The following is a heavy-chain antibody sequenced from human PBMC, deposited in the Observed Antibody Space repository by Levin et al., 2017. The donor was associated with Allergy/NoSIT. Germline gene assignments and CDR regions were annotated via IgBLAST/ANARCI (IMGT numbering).Heavy chain of an antibody. CDR2: IYYSGST. V-gene: IGHV4-39*01. Sequence: PSETLSLTCTVSGGSISSSSYYWGWIRQPPGKGLEWIGCIYYSGSTYYNPSLKSRVTISVDTSKNQFSLKLSSVTAADAAVYYCARINYWSGGSCYSGYYYYYMDGWGKGTTVTVSS. CDR3: ARINYWSGGSCYSGYYYYYMDG. J-gene: IGHJ6*03. CDR1: GGSISSSSYY. D-gene: IGHD2-15*01.